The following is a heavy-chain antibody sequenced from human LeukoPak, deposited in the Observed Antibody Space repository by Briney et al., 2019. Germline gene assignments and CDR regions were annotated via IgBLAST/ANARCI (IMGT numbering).Heavy chain of an antibody. CDR2: ISGGGGST. Sequence: GGSLRLSCAASGFTFSSCAMSWVRQAPGKGLQCVSTISGGGGSTYYADSVEGRFTISRDNSKNTLFLQMNSLRAEDTAVYYCAKGTKYYDILDYWGQGTLVTVSS. CDR3: AKGTKYYDILDY. V-gene: IGHV3-23*01. J-gene: IGHJ4*02. D-gene: IGHD3-9*01. CDR1: GFTFSSCA.